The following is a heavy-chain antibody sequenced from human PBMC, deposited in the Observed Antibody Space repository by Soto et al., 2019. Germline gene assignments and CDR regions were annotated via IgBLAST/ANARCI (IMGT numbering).Heavy chain of an antibody. CDR3: AKADYSQTYFDY. Sequence: QVQLVESGGGVVQPGRSLRLSCAASGFTFSSYGMHWVRQAPGKGLEWVAVISYDGSNKYYAAAVKGRFTISRDNSKNTPYLQMHSLRAEDTAVYYCAKADYSQTYFDYWGQGTLVTVSS. CDR2: ISYDGSNK. CDR1: GFTFSSYG. V-gene: IGHV3-30*18. J-gene: IGHJ4*02. D-gene: IGHD2-15*01.